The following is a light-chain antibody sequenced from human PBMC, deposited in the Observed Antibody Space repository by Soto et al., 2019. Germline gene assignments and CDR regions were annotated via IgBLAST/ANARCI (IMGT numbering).Light chain of an antibody. CDR1: QSVSSY. Sequence: EIVLTQSPATLSLSPGERATLSCRASQSVSSYLAWYQQKPGQAPRLLIYDASNRATGIPARFSGSGSGTDFTLTISSLEPEDCAVYYCQQRSNWPLTFCGGTKVEIK. V-gene: IGKV3-11*01. J-gene: IGKJ4*01. CDR2: DAS. CDR3: QQRSNWPLT.